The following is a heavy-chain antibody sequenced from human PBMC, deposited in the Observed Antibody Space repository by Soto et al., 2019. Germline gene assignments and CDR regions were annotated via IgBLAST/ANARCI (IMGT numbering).Heavy chain of an antibody. V-gene: IGHV4-39*01. Sequence: SETLSLTCTVSGGSISSSSYYWGWIRQPPGNGLEWIGSIYYSGSTYYNPSLKSRVTISVDTSKNQFSLKLSYVTAADTAVYYCAISGPPSYIVVVPAAMVPFDYWGQGTLVTVSS. CDR2: IYYSGST. J-gene: IGHJ4*02. CDR1: GGSISSSSYY. D-gene: IGHD2-2*01. CDR3: AISGPPSYIVVVPAAMVPFDY.